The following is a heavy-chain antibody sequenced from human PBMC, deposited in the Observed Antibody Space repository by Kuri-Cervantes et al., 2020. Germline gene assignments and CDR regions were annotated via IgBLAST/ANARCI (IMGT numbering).Heavy chain of an antibody. J-gene: IGHJ4*02. CDR3: ARARIQLRASDY. CDR2: MNPNSGNT. Sequence: ASVKVSCKASGYTFTSYDINWVRQATGQGLEWMGWMNPNSGNTGYPQKFQGRVTMTRNTSISTAYMELSSLRSEDTAVYYCARARIQLRASDYWGQGTLVTVSS. CDR1: GYTFTSYD. D-gene: IGHD5-18*01. V-gene: IGHV1-8*01.